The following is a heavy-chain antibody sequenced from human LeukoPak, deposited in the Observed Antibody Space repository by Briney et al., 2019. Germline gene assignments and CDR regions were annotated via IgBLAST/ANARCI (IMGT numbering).Heavy chain of an antibody. D-gene: IGHD3-22*01. CDR2: IYYSGST. Sequence: SETLSLICTVSGGSISSYYWSWIRQPPGKGLEWVGYIYYSGSTNYNPSLKSRVTISVDTSKNQFSLKLSSVTAADTAVYYCARHGLNYYDSSGQIDYWGQGTLVTVSS. V-gene: IGHV4-59*08. CDR3: ARHGLNYYDSSGQIDY. CDR1: GGSISSYY. J-gene: IGHJ4*02.